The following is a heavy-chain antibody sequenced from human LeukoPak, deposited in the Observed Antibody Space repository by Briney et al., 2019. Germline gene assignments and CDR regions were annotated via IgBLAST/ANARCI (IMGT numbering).Heavy chain of an antibody. CDR2: ISAYNDYT. Sequence: GASVKVSCKASCYTFSSYAIICVRQAPGQGLQGMGWISAYNDYTNYTQKTQGTFTITTETSSSPSYIGLTSLRSHDTPVYQCARDLADYYDSSGYYYPPGYFDYWGQGNLVTVSS. J-gene: IGHJ4*02. CDR3: ARDLADYYDSSGYYYPPGYFDY. V-gene: IGHV1-18*01. CDR1: CYTFSSYA. D-gene: IGHD3-22*01.